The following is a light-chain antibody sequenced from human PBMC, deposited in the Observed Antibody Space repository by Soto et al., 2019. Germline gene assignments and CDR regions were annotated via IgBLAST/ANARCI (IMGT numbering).Light chain of an antibody. CDR2: GAS. J-gene: IGKJ4*01. CDR1: QSVSSSY. V-gene: IGKV3-20*01. Sequence: EIVLTQSPGTLSLSPGERATLSCRASQSVSSSYLAWYQQKPGQAPRLLIYGASSRATGIPDRFSGSGSGTDLTLTVSRLEPEDFAVYYCQQCGSRLTFGGGTKVDIK. CDR3: QQCGSRLT.